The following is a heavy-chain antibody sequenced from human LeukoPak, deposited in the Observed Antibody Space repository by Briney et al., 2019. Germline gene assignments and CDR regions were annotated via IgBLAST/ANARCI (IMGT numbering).Heavy chain of an antibody. J-gene: IGHJ5*02. CDR3: ARGNRYSSGWYWFDP. CDR2: INDSGST. D-gene: IGHD6-19*01. CDR1: GGSFSAYF. V-gene: IGHV4-34*01. Sequence: SETLSLTCAVYGGSFSAYFWSWLRQPPGKGLEWIGDINDSGSTNYNPSLKRRVTISVDASKNQFSLKLSSVTAADTAVYYCARGNRYSSGWYWFDPWGQGTLVTVSS.